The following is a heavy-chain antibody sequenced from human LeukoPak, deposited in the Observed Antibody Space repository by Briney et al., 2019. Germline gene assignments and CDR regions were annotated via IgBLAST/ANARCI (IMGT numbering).Heavy chain of an antibody. CDR2: ISSSGSTI. CDR1: GFTFSDYY. Sequence: GGSLRLSCAASGFTFSDYYMSWIRQAPGKGLEWVSYISSSGSTIYYADSVEGRFTISRDNAKNSLYLQMNSLRAEDTAVYYCARSRYSYGYPLFDYWGQGTLVTVSS. V-gene: IGHV3-11*01. D-gene: IGHD5-18*01. J-gene: IGHJ4*02. CDR3: ARSRYSYGYPLFDY.